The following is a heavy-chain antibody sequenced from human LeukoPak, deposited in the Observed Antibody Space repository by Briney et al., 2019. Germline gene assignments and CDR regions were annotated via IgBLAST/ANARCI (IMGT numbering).Heavy chain of an antibody. D-gene: IGHD6-13*01. CDR1: GFAFSSYG. Sequence: GGSLRLSCAASGFAFSSYGMHWVRQAPGKGLEWVAVIWSDGSNKYYADSVKGRFTISRDNSKNTLYLQMNSLRAEDTAVYYCAREGAAGTADFEYWGQGTLVTVSS. J-gene: IGHJ4*02. CDR3: AREGAAGTADFEY. CDR2: IWSDGSNK. V-gene: IGHV3-33*01.